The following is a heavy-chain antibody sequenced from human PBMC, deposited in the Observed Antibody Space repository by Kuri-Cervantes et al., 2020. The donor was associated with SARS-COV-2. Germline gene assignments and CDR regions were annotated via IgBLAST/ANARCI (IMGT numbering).Heavy chain of an antibody. J-gene: IGHJ3*02. V-gene: IGHV3-11*04. CDR2: ISSSGSTI. CDR3: ARDRDDPSWDDAFDI. CDR1: GFTFSDYY. Sequence: GESLKISCAASGFTFSDYYMSWIRQAPGKGLEWVSYISSSGSTIYYADSVKGRFTISRDNAKNTLYLQMNSLRAEDTAVYYCARDRDDPSWDDAFDIWGQGTMVTVSS. D-gene: IGHD1-1*01.